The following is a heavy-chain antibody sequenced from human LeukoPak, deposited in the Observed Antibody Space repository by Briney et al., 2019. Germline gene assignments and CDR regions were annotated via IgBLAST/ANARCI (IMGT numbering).Heavy chain of an antibody. V-gene: IGHV3-21*01. CDR2: IGSSSSYI. J-gene: IGHJ4*02. CDR1: GFTFSSYS. Sequence: GGSLRLSCAASGFTFSSYSMNWVRQAPGKGLEWVSIIGSSSSYIYYADSVKGRFTISRDNAKNSLYLQINSLRAEDTAVYYCARGYYYGSGTSLVDYWGQGTLVTVSS. D-gene: IGHD3-10*01. CDR3: ARGYYYGSGTSLVDY.